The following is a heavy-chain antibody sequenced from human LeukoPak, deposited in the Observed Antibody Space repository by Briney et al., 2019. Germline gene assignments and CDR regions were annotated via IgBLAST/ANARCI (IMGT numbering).Heavy chain of an antibody. CDR2: ISGSGGST. CDR3: AKTPVSGWYVEYYFDY. CDR1: GFTFSSYA. J-gene: IGHJ4*02. V-gene: IGHV3-23*01. Sequence: GGSLRLSCAASGFTFSSYAMSWVRQALGKGLEWVSAISGSGGSTYYADSVKGRFTISRDNSKNTLYLQMNSLRAEDTAVYYCAKTPVSGWYVEYYFDYWGQGTLVTVSS. D-gene: IGHD6-19*01.